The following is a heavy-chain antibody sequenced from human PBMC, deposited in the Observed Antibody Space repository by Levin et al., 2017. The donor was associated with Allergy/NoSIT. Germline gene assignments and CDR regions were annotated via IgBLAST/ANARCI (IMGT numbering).Heavy chain of an antibody. Sequence: PGGSLRLSCAASGFTFSSYAMSWVRQAPGKGLEWVSAITAGGGNTYYADSVKGRFTISRDNSKNTLYLQMNSLRAEDTAVYYCAKVGWVGGGSQYWGQGTLVTVSS. V-gene: IGHV3-23*01. CDR2: ITAGGGNT. CDR1: GFTFSSYA. CDR3: AKVGWVGGGSQY. D-gene: IGHD4-23*01. J-gene: IGHJ4*02.